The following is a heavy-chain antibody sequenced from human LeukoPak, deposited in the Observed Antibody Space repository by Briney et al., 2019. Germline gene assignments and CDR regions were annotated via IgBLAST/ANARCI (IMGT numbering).Heavy chain of an antibody. Sequence: GGSLRLSCAASGFTFSSHAMSWVRQAPGKGLEWVSAISGSGGSTYYADSVKGRFTISRDNSKNTLYLQMNSLRAEDTAVYYCAKVRRYWGGGSFDYWGQGTLVTVSS. CDR2: ISGSGGST. CDR3: AKVRRYWGGGSFDY. D-gene: IGHD2-21*01. CDR1: GFTFSSHA. V-gene: IGHV3-23*01. J-gene: IGHJ4*02.